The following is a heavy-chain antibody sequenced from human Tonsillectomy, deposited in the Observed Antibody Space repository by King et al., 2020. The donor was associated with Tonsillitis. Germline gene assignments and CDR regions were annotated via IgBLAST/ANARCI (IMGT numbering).Heavy chain of an antibody. J-gene: IGHJ5*02. D-gene: IGHD5-24*01. Sequence: VQLVESGGGVVQPGRSLRLSCAASGFMFSSYGMHWVRQAPGKGLEGVALISYDGSNKYYADSVKGRFTISRDNSKNTLSLQMNSLRDDDTAAYYCVKDPADGMPTEEGSWGQGTLVTVSS. V-gene: IGHV3-30*18. CDR1: GFMFSSYG. CDR2: ISYDGSNK. CDR3: VKDPADGMPTEEGS.